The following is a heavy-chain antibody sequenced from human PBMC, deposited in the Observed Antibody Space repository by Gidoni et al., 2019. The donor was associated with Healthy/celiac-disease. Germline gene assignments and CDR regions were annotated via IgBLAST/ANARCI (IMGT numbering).Heavy chain of an antibody. Sequence: QVQLVQAGAEVKKPGSSVKVSCKASGGTFSSYAISWVRQAPGQGLEWMGGIIPIFGTANYAQKFQGRVTITADESTSTAYMELSSLRSEDTAVYYCAGLYCGGDCYAHFDYWGQGTLVTVSS. V-gene: IGHV1-69*01. D-gene: IGHD2-21*02. CDR3: AGLYCGGDCYAHFDY. CDR2: IIPIFGTA. J-gene: IGHJ4*02. CDR1: GGTFSSYA.